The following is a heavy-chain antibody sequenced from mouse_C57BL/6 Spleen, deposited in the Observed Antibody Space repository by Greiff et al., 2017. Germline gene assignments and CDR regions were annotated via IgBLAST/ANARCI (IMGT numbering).Heavy chain of an antibody. CDR2: IYPGDGDT. V-gene: IGHV1-82*01. Sequence: VQGVESGPELVKPGASVKISCKASGYAFSSSWMNWVKQRPGKGLEWIGRIYPGDGDTNYNGKFKGKATLTADKSSSTAYMQLSSLTSEDSAVYFCAREGGYWGQGTTLTVSS. J-gene: IGHJ2*01. CDR1: GYAFSSSW. CDR3: AREGGY.